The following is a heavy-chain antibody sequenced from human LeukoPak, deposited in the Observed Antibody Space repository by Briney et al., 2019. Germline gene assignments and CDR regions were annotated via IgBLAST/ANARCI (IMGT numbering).Heavy chain of an antibody. CDR1: GGTFSSYA. CDR2: IIPILGTA. V-gene: IGHV1-69*04. D-gene: IGHD5-12*01. Sequence: SVKVSCKASGGTFSSYAISWVRQAPGQGLEWMGRIIPILGTANYAQKFQGRVTITADKSTSTAYMELSSLRSEDTAVYYCARGRDGYGVFIDYWGQGTLVTVSS. CDR3: ARGRDGYGVFIDY. J-gene: IGHJ4*02.